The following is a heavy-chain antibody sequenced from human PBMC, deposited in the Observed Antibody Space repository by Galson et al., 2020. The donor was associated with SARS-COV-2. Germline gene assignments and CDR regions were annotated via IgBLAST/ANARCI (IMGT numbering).Heavy chain of an antibody. CDR1: GDSISGYY. D-gene: IGHD3-10*01. V-gene: IGHV4-59*01. CDR2: MHYTGRT. CDR3: ARGYYNLDQ. J-gene: IGHJ4*02. Sequence: ASETLSLTCTVSGDSISGYYWTWIRQPPGKGLEWIGYMHYTGRTDYNPSLKSRVTISIDTSNNQFSLKLTSVTAADRAVYYCARGYYNLDQWGQGTLVTVSS.